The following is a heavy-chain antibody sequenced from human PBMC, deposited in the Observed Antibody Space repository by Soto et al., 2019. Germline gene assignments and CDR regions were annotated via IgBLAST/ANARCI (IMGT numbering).Heavy chain of an antibody. J-gene: IGHJ6*02. V-gene: IGHV4-59*12. Sequence: PSETLSLTCTVSGASITDSYWSWIRQPPEKGLEWIGYIYFSGVATYNPSLKSRVTISADTSKDQFSLKLSSVTAADTAMYYCARDMVDRSSSWTNYYYYGMDVWGQGTTVTVSS. CDR2: IYFSGVA. CDR3: ARDMVDRSSSWTNYYYYGMDV. CDR1: GASITDSY. D-gene: IGHD6-13*01.